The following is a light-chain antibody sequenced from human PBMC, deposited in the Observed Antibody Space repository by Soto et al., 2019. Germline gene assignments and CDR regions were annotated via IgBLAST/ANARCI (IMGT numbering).Light chain of an antibody. J-gene: IGKJ4*01. Sequence: EIVMTQSLATLSVSPGETATLSCRASQNVDRAVAWYQHKPGQAPRLLIVGASFSATGVPGRFSGGGSGTDFTLTISSLQSEDFAVYYFQQYRHWPPLTFGGGTAVEIK. CDR2: GAS. V-gene: IGKV3-15*01. CDR1: QNVDRA. CDR3: QQYRHWPPLT.